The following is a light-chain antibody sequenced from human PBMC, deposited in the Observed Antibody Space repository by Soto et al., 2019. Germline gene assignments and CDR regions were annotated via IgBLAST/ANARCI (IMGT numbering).Light chain of an antibody. Sequence: EIVVTQSPGTLSLSPGERATLSCRASQSVSSSYLAWYQQKPGQAPRLLIYGASSRATGITDRFSGSGAGTDFTLTISRLEAEDFAGYYCQQYGSSPYTFGQGTKLEIK. CDR2: GAS. CDR1: QSVSSSY. CDR3: QQYGSSPYT. V-gene: IGKV3-20*01. J-gene: IGKJ2*01.